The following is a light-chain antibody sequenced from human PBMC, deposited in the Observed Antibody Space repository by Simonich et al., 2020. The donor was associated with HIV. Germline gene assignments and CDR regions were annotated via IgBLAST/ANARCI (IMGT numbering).Light chain of an antibody. V-gene: IGKV3-11*01. CDR2: DAS. CDR3: QQRSNWPPT. J-gene: IGKJ4*01. Sequence: EIVMTQSPATLSVSPGDTATLSCRASQSVSSNLAWYQQKPGQAPRLLIYDASNRATGIPARFSGSGSGTDFTLTISSLEPEDFAVYYCQQRSNWPPTFGGGTKVEIK. CDR1: QSVSSN.